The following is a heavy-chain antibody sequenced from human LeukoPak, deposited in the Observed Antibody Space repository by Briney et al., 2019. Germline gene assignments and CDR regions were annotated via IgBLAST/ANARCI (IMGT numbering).Heavy chain of an antibody. CDR1: GITLSNYG. V-gene: IGHV3-23*01. Sequence: GGSLRLSCVVSGITLSNYGMSWVRQAPGKGLEWVAGISGSGGTTNYADSVKGRFTVSRDNPKNTLYLQMNSLRAEDTAVYFCAKRGVVIRVILVGFHKQAYYFESWGQGVLVTVSS. CDR2: ISGSGGTT. D-gene: IGHD3-22*01. CDR3: AKRGVVIRVILVGFHKQAYYFES. J-gene: IGHJ4*02.